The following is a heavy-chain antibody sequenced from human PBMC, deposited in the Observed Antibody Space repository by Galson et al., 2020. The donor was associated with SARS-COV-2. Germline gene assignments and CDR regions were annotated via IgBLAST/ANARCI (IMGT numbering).Heavy chain of an antibody. CDR2: INQDGSEK. Sequence: GGSLRLSCTVSGLPFSRHWMSWVRQAPGQGLELVANINQDGSEKFYVDSVEGRFAISRDNTKNSVYLQVNSLRVDDTAVYYCAARPADDYFLGVFDWWGQGTLVTVSP. CDR3: AARPADDYFLGVFDW. CDR1: GLPFSRHW. V-gene: IGHV3-7*01. J-gene: IGHJ4*02. D-gene: IGHD3-16*01.